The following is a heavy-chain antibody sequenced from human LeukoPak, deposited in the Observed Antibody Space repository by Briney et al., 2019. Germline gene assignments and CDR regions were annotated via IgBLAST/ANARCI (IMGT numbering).Heavy chain of an antibody. CDR2: MNPNSGNT. Sequence: ASVKVSCKASGYTFTSYDINWVRQATGQGLEWMGWMNPNSGNTGYAQKFQGRVTMTRNTSISTAYIELSSLRSEDTAVYYCARDPPGQQLVSYGMDVWGQGTTVTVSS. V-gene: IGHV1-8*01. J-gene: IGHJ6*02. CDR1: GYTFTSYD. D-gene: IGHD6-13*01. CDR3: ARDPPGQQLVSYGMDV.